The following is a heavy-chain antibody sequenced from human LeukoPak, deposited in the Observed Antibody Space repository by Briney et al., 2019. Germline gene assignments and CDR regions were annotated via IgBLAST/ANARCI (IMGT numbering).Heavy chain of an antibody. V-gene: IGHV3-30-3*01. D-gene: IGHD2-21*02. CDR1: GFTFSSYA. Sequence: GRSLRLSCAASGFTFSSYAMHGVRQAPGKGLEWVAVLSDDGSNKYYADSVKGRFTISRDNFKNTLYLQMNSLRAEDTAVYYYARDKTAGLDYWGQGTLVTVSS. CDR3: ARDKTAGLDY. CDR2: LSDDGSNK. J-gene: IGHJ4*02.